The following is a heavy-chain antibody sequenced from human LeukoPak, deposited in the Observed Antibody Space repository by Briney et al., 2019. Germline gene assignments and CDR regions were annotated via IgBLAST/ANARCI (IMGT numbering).Heavy chain of an antibody. J-gene: IGHJ3*02. CDR3: ARAYSSSSGRDAFDI. CDR2: ISSSSSTI. CDR1: GFTFSSYS. Sequence: GGSLRLSCAASGFTFSSYSMNWVRQAPGKGLEWVSYISSSSSTIYYADSVKGRFTISGDNAKSSLYLQMNSLRAEDTAVYYCARAYSSSSGRDAFDIWGQGTMVTVSS. V-gene: IGHV3-48*01. D-gene: IGHD6-13*01.